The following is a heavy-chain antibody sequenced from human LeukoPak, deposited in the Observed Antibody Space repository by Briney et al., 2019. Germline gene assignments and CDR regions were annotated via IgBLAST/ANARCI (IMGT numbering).Heavy chain of an antibody. V-gene: IGHV3-74*01. J-gene: IGHJ4*02. CDR3: ARDRSYSLDY. D-gene: IGHD1-26*01. CDR2: INSDGSST. CDR1: GLTFSTSW. Sequence: PGGSLRLSCAASGLTFSTSWMHWVRHAPGKGLVWVSHINSDGSSTTYADSVKGRFTISRDNAKNTLYLQMNSLRAEDTAVYYCARDRSYSLDYWGQGTLVTVSS.